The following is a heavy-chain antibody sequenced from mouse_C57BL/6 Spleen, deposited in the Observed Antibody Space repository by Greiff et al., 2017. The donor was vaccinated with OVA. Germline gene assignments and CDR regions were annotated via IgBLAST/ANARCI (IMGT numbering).Heavy chain of an antibody. CDR2: INPSTGGT. Sequence: EVKLMESGPELVKPGASVKISCKASGYSFTGYYMNWVKQSPEKSLAWIGEINPSTGGTTYNQKFKAKATLTVDKSSSTAYMQLKSLTSEDSAVYYCARKGKMVTTWFAYWGQGTLVTVSA. V-gene: IGHV1-42*01. CDR1: GYSFTGYY. J-gene: IGHJ3*01. CDR3: ARKGKMVTTWFAY. D-gene: IGHD2-2*01.